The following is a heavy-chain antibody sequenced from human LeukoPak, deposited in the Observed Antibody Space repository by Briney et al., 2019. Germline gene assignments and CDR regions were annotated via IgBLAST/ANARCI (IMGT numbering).Heavy chain of an antibody. Sequence: ASVKVSCKASGYTLTGYYMHWVRQAPGQGLGWMGRINTNSGGTNYAQTFQGRVTKTRDTSISTAYMELGRLRSDDTAVYYCARADCSSTSCLNASDIWGQGTMVTVSS. J-gene: IGHJ3*02. CDR1: GYTLTGYY. CDR2: INTNSGGT. D-gene: IGHD2-2*01. CDR3: ARADCSSTSCLNASDI. V-gene: IGHV1-2*06.